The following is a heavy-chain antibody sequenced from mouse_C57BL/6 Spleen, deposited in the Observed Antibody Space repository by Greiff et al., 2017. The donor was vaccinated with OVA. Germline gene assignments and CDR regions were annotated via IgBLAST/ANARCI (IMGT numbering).Heavy chain of an antibody. CDR2: LWRGGSS. Sequence: QVQLQQSGPGLVQPSQSLSITCTVSGFSLTSYAVPWVRQSPGKGLEWLGVLWRGGSSDYNAAFMSRLIITKDNSKSQVFFKMNRLQADDTAIYYCAERNLKGAMDYWGQGTSVTVSS. D-gene: IGHD1-3*01. V-gene: IGHV2-5*01. CDR1: GFSLTSYA. CDR3: AERNLKGAMDY. J-gene: IGHJ4*01.